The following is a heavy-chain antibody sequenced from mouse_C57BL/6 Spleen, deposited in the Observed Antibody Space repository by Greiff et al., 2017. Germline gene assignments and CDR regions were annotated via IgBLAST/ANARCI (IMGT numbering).Heavy chain of an antibody. CDR3: ASSNWVRYFDY. J-gene: IGHJ2*01. V-gene: IGHV3-6*01. CDR2: ISYDGSN. CDR1: GYSITSGYY. D-gene: IGHD4-1*01. Sequence: DVQLQESGPGLVKPSQSLSLTCSVTGYSITSGYYWNWIRQFPGNKLEWMGYISYDGSNNYNPSLKNRISITRDTSKNQFFLKLNSVTTEDTATYYCASSNWVRYFDYWGQGTTLTVSS.